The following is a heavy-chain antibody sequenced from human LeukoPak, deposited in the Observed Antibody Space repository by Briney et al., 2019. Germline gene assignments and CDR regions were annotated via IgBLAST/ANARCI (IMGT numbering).Heavy chain of an antibody. CDR1: GYTFTSYD. D-gene: IGHD3-9*01. CDR3: GRGLRYFDWLYLETYYYYGMNV. CDR2: MNPNSGNT. Sequence: ASVKVSCKPSGYTFTSYDINWVRQATGHGLEWMGWMNPNSGNTGYAQKFQGRVTMTRNTSINTAYMELSSLRSEDTAVYYCGRGLRYFDWLYLETYYYYGMNVWGQGTTVTVSS. V-gene: IGHV1-8*01. J-gene: IGHJ6*02.